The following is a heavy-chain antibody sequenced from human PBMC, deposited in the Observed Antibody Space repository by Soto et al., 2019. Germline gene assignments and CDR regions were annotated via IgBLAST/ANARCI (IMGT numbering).Heavy chain of an antibody. J-gene: IGHJ4*02. Sequence: QVQLQESGPGLVIPSQTLSLTCAVSGASINSDGYYWSWIRQPPGKGLEWIGSIYYSGTTYYNSSLKSRAAISVETSQNLFSLKLASATAADTALYYCARWRSVTWSFDHLGQGTLVAVSS. CDR3: ARWRSVTWSFDH. V-gene: IGHV4-31*11. CDR1: GASINSDGYY. CDR2: IYYSGTT. D-gene: IGHD2-8*02.